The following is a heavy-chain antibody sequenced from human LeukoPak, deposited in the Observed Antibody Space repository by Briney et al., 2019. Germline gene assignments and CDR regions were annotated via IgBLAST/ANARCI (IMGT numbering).Heavy chain of an antibody. CDR1: GGSFSGYY. Sequence: SETLSLTCAVYGGSFSGYYWSWIRQPPGKGLEWIGEINHSGSTNYNPSLKSRVTISVDTSKNQFSLKLSSVTAADTAVYYCARDPLVGYCSSTSCYRGWFDPWGQGTLVTVSS. J-gene: IGHJ5*02. D-gene: IGHD2-2*01. V-gene: IGHV4-34*01. CDR3: ARDPLVGYCSSTSCYRGWFDP. CDR2: INHSGST.